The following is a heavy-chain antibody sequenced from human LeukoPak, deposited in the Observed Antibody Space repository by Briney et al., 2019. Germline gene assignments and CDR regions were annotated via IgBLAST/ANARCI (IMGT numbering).Heavy chain of an antibody. CDR3: ARGPPVDTAMVVDY. CDR1: GFTFSSSW. J-gene: IGHJ4*02. D-gene: IGHD5-18*01. CDR2: IKQDGSEK. Sequence: QPGRSLRLSCAASGFTFSSSWMTWVRQAPGKGLEWVANIKQDGSEKYYVDSVKGRFTISRDNAKNSLYLQMNSLRAEDTAVYYCARGPPVDTAMVVDYWGQGTLVTVSS. V-gene: IGHV3-7*02.